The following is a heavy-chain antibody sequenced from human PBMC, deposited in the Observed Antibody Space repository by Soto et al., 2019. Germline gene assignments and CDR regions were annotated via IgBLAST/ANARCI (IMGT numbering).Heavy chain of an antibody. Sequence: GGSLRLSCEASGFTISDYYMSWIRQAPGKGLEWVSYISSVGTTTYYADSVKGRFTISRDNAKNSVHLQMNSLRAEDTAVYYCARGGLTTSYYYYYFVDVWGQGTTVTVSS. V-gene: IGHV3-11*04. D-gene: IGHD4-17*01. CDR3: ARGGLTTSYYYYYFVDV. CDR2: ISSVGTTT. CDR1: GFTISDYY. J-gene: IGHJ6*02.